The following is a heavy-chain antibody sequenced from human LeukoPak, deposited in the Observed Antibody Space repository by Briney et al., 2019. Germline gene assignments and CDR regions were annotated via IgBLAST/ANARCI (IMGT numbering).Heavy chain of an antibody. Sequence: GGSLRLSCVASGFTFSSYEMNWVRQAPGKGLEWVSYISSSGSTIYYADSVKGRFAISRDNAKNSLYLQMNSLRAEDTAVYYCARGRRGRYGSGSYYTLNFDYWGQGTLVTVSS. CDR3: ARGRRGRYGSGSYYTLNFDY. CDR2: ISSSGSTI. J-gene: IGHJ4*02. V-gene: IGHV3-48*03. D-gene: IGHD3-10*01. CDR1: GFTFSSYE.